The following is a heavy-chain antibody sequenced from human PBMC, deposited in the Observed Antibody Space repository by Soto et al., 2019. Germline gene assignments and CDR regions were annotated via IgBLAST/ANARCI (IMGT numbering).Heavy chain of an antibody. CDR1: GFTFSTYA. CDR2: ISGSGGGT. Sequence: GGSLRLSCAASGFTFSTYAMTWVRQAPGKGLEWVSAISGSGGGTCYADSVKGRFTISRDNSKNTLYLQMNSLRAEDTAVYYCSKGAGTVFDAFDVWGQGTMVTVSS. CDR3: SKGAGTVFDAFDV. V-gene: IGHV3-23*01. D-gene: IGHD6-13*01. J-gene: IGHJ3*01.